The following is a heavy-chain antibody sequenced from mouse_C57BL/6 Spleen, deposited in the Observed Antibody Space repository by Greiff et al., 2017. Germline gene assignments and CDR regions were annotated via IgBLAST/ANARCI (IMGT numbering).Heavy chain of an antibody. CDR3: ARSGVTTVVSDWYFDV. CDR2: ISSGGST. D-gene: IGHD1-1*01. Sequence: EVKLLESGPALVKPSQTVSLTCTVTGYSITNGNHWWNWIRQVSGSKLEWRGYISSGGSTDSNPSLKSRISITSDTSKNQLSLQLNSETTVVISTYYLARSGVTTVVSDWYFDVWGTGTTVTVSS. CDR1: GYSITNGNHW. V-gene: IGHV3-4*01. J-gene: IGHJ1*03.